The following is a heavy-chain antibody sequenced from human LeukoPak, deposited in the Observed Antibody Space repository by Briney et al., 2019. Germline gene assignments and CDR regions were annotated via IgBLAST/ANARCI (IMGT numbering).Heavy chain of an antibody. CDR3: ARDPDRAADITIFGVVIPNYYYYGMDV. Sequence: PGGSLRLSCAASGFTFSSYSMNWVRQAPGKGLEWVSSISSSSSYIYYADSVKGRFTISRDNAKNSLYLQMNSLRAEDTAVYYCARDPDRAADITIFGVVIPNYYYYGMDVWGQGTTVTVSS. CDR1: GFTFSSYS. J-gene: IGHJ6*02. D-gene: IGHD3-3*01. V-gene: IGHV3-21*01. CDR2: ISSSSSYI.